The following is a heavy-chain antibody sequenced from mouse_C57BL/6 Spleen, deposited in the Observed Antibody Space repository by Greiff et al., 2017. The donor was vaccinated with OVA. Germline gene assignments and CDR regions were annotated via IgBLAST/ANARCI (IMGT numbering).Heavy chain of an antibody. CDR1: GYAFSSSW. Sequence: VQLQQSGPELVKPGASVKISCKASGYAFSSSWMNWVKQRPGKGLEWIGRIYPGDGDTNYNGKFKGKATLTADKSSSTAYMQLSSLTSEDSAVYVCARSGPYSNYGGFAYWGQGTLVTVSA. V-gene: IGHV1-82*01. D-gene: IGHD2-5*01. J-gene: IGHJ3*01. CDR2: IYPGDGDT. CDR3: ARSGPYSNYGGFAY.